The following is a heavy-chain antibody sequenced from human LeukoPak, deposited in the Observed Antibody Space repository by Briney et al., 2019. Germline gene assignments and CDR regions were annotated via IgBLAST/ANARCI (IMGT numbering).Heavy chain of an antibody. D-gene: IGHD3-9*01. Sequence: SETLSLTCTVSGYSISSGYYWGWIRQPPGKGLEWIGSIYHSGSTYYNPSLKSRVTISVDTSKNQFSLKLSSVTAADTAVYYCARGGYYDILTGYYPTPIDYWGQGTLVTVSS. CDR1: GYSISSGYY. CDR2: IYHSGST. J-gene: IGHJ4*02. CDR3: ARGGYYDILTGYYPTPIDY. V-gene: IGHV4-38-2*02.